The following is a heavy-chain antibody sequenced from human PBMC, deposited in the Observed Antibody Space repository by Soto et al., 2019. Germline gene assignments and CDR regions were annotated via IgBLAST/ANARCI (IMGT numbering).Heavy chain of an antibody. CDR3: AALGQLPPRPKGFDY. CDR2: IYYSGST. D-gene: IGHD2-2*01. CDR1: GGSIISGGYY. Sequence: SETLSLTCTVSGGSIISGGYYWSWIRQHPGKGLEWIGYIYYSGSTYYNPSLKSRVTISIDTSKNQFSLKLSSVTAADTAMYYCAALGQLPPRPKGFDYWGQRTLVTVSS. J-gene: IGHJ4*02. V-gene: IGHV4-31*03.